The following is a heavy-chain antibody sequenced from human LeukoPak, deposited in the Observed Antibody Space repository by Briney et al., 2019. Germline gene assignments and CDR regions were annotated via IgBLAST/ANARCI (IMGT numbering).Heavy chain of an antibody. V-gene: IGHV4-39*07. CDR3: ARVFDYGSGSYYQFDY. D-gene: IGHD3-10*01. Sequence: SETLSLTCTVSGYSISSSSYYWGWIRRPPGKGLEWIGTIYYSGSTYYNPSLKSRVTISVDTSKNQFSLKLSSVTAADTAVYYCARVFDYGSGSYYQFDYWGQGTLVTVSS. J-gene: IGHJ4*02. CDR1: GYSISSSSYY. CDR2: IYYSGST.